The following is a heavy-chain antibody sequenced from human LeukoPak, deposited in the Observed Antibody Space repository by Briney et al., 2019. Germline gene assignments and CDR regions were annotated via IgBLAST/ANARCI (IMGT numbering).Heavy chain of an antibody. D-gene: IGHD3-10*01. CDR3: ARGGGPVKLGVDLDY. CDR2: IYYSGST. J-gene: IGHJ4*02. V-gene: IGHV4-59*01. Sequence: KTSETLSLTCTVSGGSISSYYWSWLRQPPGKGLEWIGYIYYSGSTNYNPSLKSRVTISVDTSKNQFSLKLSSVTAADTAVYYCARGGGPVKLGVDLDYWGQGTLVTVSS. CDR1: GGSISSYY.